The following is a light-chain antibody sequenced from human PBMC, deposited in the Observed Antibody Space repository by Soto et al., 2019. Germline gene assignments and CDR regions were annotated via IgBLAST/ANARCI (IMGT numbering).Light chain of an antibody. V-gene: IGKV1-5*03. CDR2: ETS. CDR3: QQYNSNPLT. Sequence: DIPMTQSPSTLSASVGDRVTITCRASQSFSTWLAWYQQKPGKAPNLLIYETSILESGVPSRFSGSGSGTEFTLTISTLQPDDFATYYCQQYNSNPLTFGGGPKVEIK. CDR1: QSFSTW. J-gene: IGKJ4*01.